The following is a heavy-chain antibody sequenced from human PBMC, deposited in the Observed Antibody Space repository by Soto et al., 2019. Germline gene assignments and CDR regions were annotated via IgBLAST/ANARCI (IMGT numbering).Heavy chain of an antibody. CDR1: GGSISSGGYS. Sequence: SDTLSLTCAVSGGSISSGGYSWSWIRQPPGKGLEWIGYIYHSGSTYYNPSLKSRVTISVDRSNNQFFLKLSSVTAADKAVYYCAREYCSSTRCYFDYWGQGTLVPVYS. D-gene: IGHD2-2*01. CDR2: IYHSGST. V-gene: IGHV4-30-2*01. CDR3: AREYCSSTRCYFDY. J-gene: IGHJ4*02.